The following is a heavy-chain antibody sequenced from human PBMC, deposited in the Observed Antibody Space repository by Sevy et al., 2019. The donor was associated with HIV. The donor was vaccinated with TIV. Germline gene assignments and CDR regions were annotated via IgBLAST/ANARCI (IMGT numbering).Heavy chain of an antibody. D-gene: IGHD3-16*01. CDR3: ARQSAYHFYGMDV. J-gene: IGHJ6*02. CDR1: GYTFSDYY. V-gene: IGHV1-2*02. CDR2: INPNSGGT. Sequence: ASVKVSCKASGYTFSDYYIHWVRQAPGQGLEWMGWINPNSGGTNYAQKFQGRVTMTRDTSITTAHMELSRMRSDDTAVYYCARQSAYHFYGMDVWGQGTTVTVSS.